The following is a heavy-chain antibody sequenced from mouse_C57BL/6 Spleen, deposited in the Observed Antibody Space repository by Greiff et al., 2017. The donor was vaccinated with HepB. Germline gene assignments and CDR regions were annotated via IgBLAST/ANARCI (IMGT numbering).Heavy chain of an antibody. Sequence: QVQLQQPGAELVKPGASVKLSCKASGYTFTSYWMHWVKQRPGQGLEWIGMIHPNSGSTNYNEKFKSKATLTVDKSSSTAYMLLSSLTSEDSAVYYCAREGTTVVATGAMDYWGQGTSVTVSS. D-gene: IGHD1-1*01. V-gene: IGHV1-64*01. CDR3: AREGTTVVATGAMDY. J-gene: IGHJ4*01. CDR2: IHPNSGST. CDR1: GYTFTSYW.